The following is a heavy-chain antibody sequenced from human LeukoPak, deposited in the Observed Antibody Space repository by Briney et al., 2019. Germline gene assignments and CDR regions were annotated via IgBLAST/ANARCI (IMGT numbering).Heavy chain of an antibody. J-gene: IGHJ4*02. CDR1: GFTFDDYA. CDR3: AKARYQLLWDYFDY. Sequence: PGGSLRLSCAASGFTFDDYAMHWVRQAPGKGLEWVSGISWNSGSIGYADSVKGRFTISKDNAKDSLCLQMNSLRAEDTALYYCAKARYQLLWDYFDYWGQGTLVTVSS. D-gene: IGHD2-2*01. CDR2: ISWNSGSI. V-gene: IGHV3-9*01.